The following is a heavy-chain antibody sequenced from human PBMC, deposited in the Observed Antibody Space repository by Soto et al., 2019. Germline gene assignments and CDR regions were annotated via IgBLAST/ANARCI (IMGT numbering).Heavy chain of an antibody. V-gene: IGHV4-34*01. D-gene: IGHD3-9*01. CDR2: INHSGST. Sequence: SETLSLTCAVYGGSFSGYYWSWIRQPPGKGLEWIGEINHSGSTNYNPSLKSRVTISVDTSKNQFSLKLSSVTAADTAVYYCARADYDIFTPHGPNWFDPWGQGTLVTVSS. CDR3: ARADYDIFTPHGPNWFDP. J-gene: IGHJ5*02. CDR1: GGSFSGYY.